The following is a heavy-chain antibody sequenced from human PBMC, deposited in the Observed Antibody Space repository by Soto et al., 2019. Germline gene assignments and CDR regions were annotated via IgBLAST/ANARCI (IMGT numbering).Heavy chain of an antibody. V-gene: IGHV1-18*01. CDR2: ISAYNGNT. J-gene: IGHJ5*02. CDR1: GYTFTSYG. Sequence: GASVKVSCKASGYTFTSYGISWVRQAPGQGLEWMGWISAYNGNTNYAQKLQGRVTMTTDTSTSTAYMELRSLRSDDTAVYYCARVVSIWSGALGQIEWFDPWGQGTLVTVSS. D-gene: IGHD3-3*01. CDR3: ARVVSIWSGALGQIEWFDP.